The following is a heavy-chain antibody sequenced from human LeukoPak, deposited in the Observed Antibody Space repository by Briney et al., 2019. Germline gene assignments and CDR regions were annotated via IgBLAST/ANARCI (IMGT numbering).Heavy chain of an antibody. J-gene: IGHJ3*02. Sequence: ASVKVSCKASGYTFTSYGISWVRQAPGQGLEWMGWISAYNGNTNYAQKLQGRVTMTTDTSTSTAYMELRSLRSDDTAVYYCARSYYYDSSALGAFDIWGQGTMVTVSS. CDR3: ARSYYYDSSALGAFDI. D-gene: IGHD3-22*01. CDR2: ISAYNGNT. V-gene: IGHV1-18*01. CDR1: GYTFTSYG.